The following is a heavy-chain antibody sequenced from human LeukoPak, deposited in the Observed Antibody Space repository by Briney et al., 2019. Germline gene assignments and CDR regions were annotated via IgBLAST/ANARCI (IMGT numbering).Heavy chain of an antibody. CDR2: ISAYNGNT. CDR3: ARAEGVAIFGVV. CDR1: GGVFTTYA. J-gene: IGHJ4*02. Sequence: GASVKVSCKASGGVFTTYAISWVRQAPGQGLEWMGWISAYNGNTNYAQKLQGRVTMTTDTSTSTAYMELRSLRSDDTAVYYCARAEGVAIFGVVWGQGTLVTVSS. D-gene: IGHD3-3*01. V-gene: IGHV1-18*01.